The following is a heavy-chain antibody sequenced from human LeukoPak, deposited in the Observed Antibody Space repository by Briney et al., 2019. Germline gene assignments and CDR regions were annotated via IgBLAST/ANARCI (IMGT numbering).Heavy chain of an antibody. Sequence: PSETLSLTCTVSGGSISSYYWSWIRQPAGKGLEWIGRIYTSGSTNYNPSLKSRVTMSVDTSKNQFSLKLSSVTAADTAVYYCAAQWGSMVRGLVYYYYGMDVWGQGTTVTVSS. CDR1: GGSISSYY. CDR2: IYTSGST. D-gene: IGHD3-10*01. CDR3: AAQWGSMVRGLVYYYYGMDV. J-gene: IGHJ6*02. V-gene: IGHV4-4*07.